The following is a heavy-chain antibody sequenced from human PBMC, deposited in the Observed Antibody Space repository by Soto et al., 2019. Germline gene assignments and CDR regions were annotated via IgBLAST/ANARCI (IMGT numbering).Heavy chain of an antibody. D-gene: IGHD1-1*01. Sequence: PGGSLRLSCAASGFTFSSYAMSWVRQAPGKGLEWVSSISGGSVSTYYADSVKGRFTISRDNSRNTLYLQMNSLRAEDTAVHYCAKDMEFYPWGQGTLVTVSS. CDR2: ISGGSVST. CDR3: AKDMEFYP. V-gene: IGHV3-23*01. J-gene: IGHJ5*02. CDR1: GFTFSSYA.